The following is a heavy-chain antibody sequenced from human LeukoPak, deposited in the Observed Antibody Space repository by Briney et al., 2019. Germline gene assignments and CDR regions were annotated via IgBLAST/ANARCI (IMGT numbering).Heavy chain of an antibody. CDR2: IIPILGIA. V-gene: IGHV1-69*04. Sequence: SVKLSCKASGGTFTSYAISWVRQAPGQGLEWMGRIIPILGIANYAQKFQGRVTITADKSQSTAYMELSSLRSADTAVYYCARDLVYGSGSYYQSSVVPNSMDVWGQGTTVTVSS. D-gene: IGHD3-10*01. CDR1: GGTFTSYA. J-gene: IGHJ6*02. CDR3: ARDLVYGSGSYYQSSVVPNSMDV.